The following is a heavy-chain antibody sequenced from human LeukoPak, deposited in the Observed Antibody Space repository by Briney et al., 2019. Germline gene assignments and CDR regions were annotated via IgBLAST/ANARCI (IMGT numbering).Heavy chain of an antibody. V-gene: IGHV3-53*01. J-gene: IGHJ2*01. CDR3: ARVGDHYHWYLDL. D-gene: IGHD3-10*01. CDR2: LYSGSST. CDR1: GFSVSTNY. Sequence: GGSLTLSCAASGFSVSTNYMNWVRQAPGKGLEWVSILYSGSSTYYTDSVKGRFTISRDSSRNTLYLHMTNLRAEDTAVYYCARVGDHYHWYLDLWGRGSLLTLSS.